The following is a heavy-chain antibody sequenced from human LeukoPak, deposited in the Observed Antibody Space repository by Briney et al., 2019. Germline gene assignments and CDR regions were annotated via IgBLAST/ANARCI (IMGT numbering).Heavy chain of an antibody. V-gene: IGHV3-48*01. J-gene: IGHJ4*02. Sequence: GGSLRLSCAASGFTFSSYSMNWVRQAPGKGLEWVSYISTSSSTIYYADSVKGRSTISRGNAKNSLYLQMNSLRAEDTAVYYCASGDSSGYYSAFDYWGQGTLVTVSS. CDR2: ISTSSSTI. D-gene: IGHD3-22*01. CDR3: ASGDSSGYYSAFDY. CDR1: GFTFSSYS.